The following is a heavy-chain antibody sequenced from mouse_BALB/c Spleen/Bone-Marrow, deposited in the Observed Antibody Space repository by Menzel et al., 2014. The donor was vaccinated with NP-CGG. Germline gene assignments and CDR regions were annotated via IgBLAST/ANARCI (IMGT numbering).Heavy chain of an antibody. CDR2: IRRESNNYAT. CDR3: VGYPFAY. Sequence: EVQGVESGGGLVQPKGSLRLSCAAPGLTFNANAMNWVRQAPGKGLEWVARIRRESNNYATYYADSVKDRFTISKDDSQSMLYLQMNNLKTEDTAMYYCVGYPFAYWGQGTLVTVSA. J-gene: IGHJ3*01. D-gene: IGHD2-2*01. V-gene: IGHV10S3*01. CDR1: GLTFNANA.